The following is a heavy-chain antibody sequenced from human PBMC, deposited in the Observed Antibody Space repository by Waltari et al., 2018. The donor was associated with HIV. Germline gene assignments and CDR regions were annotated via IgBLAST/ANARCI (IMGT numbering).Heavy chain of an antibody. J-gene: IGHJ6*02. Sequence: QVQLQESGPGLVKPSETLSLTCTVSGGSISSYYWSWIRKPAGKGLEWIGRIYTSGSTNDGPSLKSRVTMSVDTSKNQVSLTLSSVTAADTAVYYCARDPRIYDILSGYYNLYGMDVWGQGTTVTVSS. CDR3: ARDPRIYDILSGYYNLYGMDV. D-gene: IGHD3-9*01. CDR1: GGSISSYY. CDR2: IYTSGST. V-gene: IGHV4-4*07.